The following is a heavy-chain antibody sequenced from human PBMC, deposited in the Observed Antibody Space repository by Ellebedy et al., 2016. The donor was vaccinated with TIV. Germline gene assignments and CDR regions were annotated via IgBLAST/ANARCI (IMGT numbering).Heavy chain of an antibody. CDR1: GGSVSSGSYY. Sequence: SETLSLXXTVSGGSVSSGSYYWSWIRQPPGKGLEWIGYIYYSGSTNYNPSLKSRVTISVDTSKNQFSLKLSSVTAADTAVYYCARGKGFSGYVDYWGQGTLVTVSS. D-gene: IGHD3-22*01. CDR2: IYYSGST. CDR3: ARGKGFSGYVDY. J-gene: IGHJ4*02. V-gene: IGHV4-61*01.